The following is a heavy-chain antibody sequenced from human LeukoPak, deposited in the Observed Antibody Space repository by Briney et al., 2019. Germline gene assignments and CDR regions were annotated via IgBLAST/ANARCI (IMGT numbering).Heavy chain of an antibody. J-gene: IGHJ4*02. CDR3: AKQARGSFDY. V-gene: IGHV3-48*04. CDR2: ISTSSNTI. CDR1: GFTFSSYS. Sequence: GGSLRLSCAASGFTFSSYSMNWVRQAPGKGLEWVSYISTSSNTIYYADSVRGRFTISRDNAKNSLYLQMNSLRAEDTAVYYCAKQARGSFDYWGQGTLVTVSS. D-gene: IGHD3-10*01.